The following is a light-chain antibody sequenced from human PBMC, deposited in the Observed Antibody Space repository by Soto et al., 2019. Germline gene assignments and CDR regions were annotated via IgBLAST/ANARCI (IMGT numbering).Light chain of an antibody. J-gene: IGKJ4*01. V-gene: IGKV1-33*01. Sequence: DIQMTQYQTSLSASVGDRVTITFLASQSISSFLNWYQQKLGKAPKLLIYVASSLQSGVPSRFSGSGSGTDFTLIISGLQPEDIATYYCQQYDNLPLTFGGGTKVDI. CDR3: QQYDNLPLT. CDR1: QSISSF. CDR2: VAS.